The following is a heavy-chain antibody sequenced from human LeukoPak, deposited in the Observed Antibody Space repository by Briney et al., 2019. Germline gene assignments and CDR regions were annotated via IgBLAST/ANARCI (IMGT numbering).Heavy chain of an antibody. J-gene: IGHJ4*02. CDR2: ISSDGTNT. Sequence: PGGSLRLSCAASGFTFSSHWMHWVRQAPGKGLVWVSRISSDGTNTNYADSVKGRFTISRDNAKNTLYLQMNSLRVEDTAVYYCTRGPPDGSGSYYPGDFWGQGTLVTVSS. CDR1: GFTFSSHW. D-gene: IGHD3-10*01. V-gene: IGHV3-74*01. CDR3: TRGPPDGSGSYYPGDF.